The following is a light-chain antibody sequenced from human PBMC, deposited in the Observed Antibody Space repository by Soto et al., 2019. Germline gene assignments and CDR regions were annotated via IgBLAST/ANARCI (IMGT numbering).Light chain of an antibody. CDR1: QSIIIY. CDR3: QQNYRSPLT. CDR2: DAS. V-gene: IGKV1-39*01. Sequence: DIQMTQSPSSLSASVGDRVTIACRASQSIIIYLSWYQQEPGKAPKLLMYDASSLQSGVTSRFSRSGSGTHFTLTISSLQREDFATYYCQQNYRSPLTFGGGTNVEIK. J-gene: IGKJ4*01.